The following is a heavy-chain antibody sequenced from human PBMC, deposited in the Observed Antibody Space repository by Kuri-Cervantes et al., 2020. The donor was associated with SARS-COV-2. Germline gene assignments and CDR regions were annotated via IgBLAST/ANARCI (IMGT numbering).Heavy chain of an antibody. Sequence: SVNVSCQASGGTFSSYAISWARQAPGQGLEWMGGNIPIFGTANYAQKFQGRVTITTDESTSTAYMELSSLRSEDTAVYYCARELTYNWNYEGHEAFDIWGQGTMVTVSS. CDR2: NIPIFGTA. D-gene: IGHD1-7*01. J-gene: IGHJ3*02. CDR3: ARELTYNWNYEGHEAFDI. CDR1: GGTFSSYA. V-gene: IGHV1-69*05.